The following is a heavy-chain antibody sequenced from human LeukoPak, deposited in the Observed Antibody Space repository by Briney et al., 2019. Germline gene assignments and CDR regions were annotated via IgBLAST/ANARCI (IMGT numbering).Heavy chain of an antibody. Sequence: SETLSLTCAVYGGSFSGYYWSWIRQPPGKGLEWIGEINHSGSTNYNPSLKSRVTISVDTSKNQFSLKLSSVTAADTAVYYCAREGLYYHDWLEPQEKYYFDYWGQGTLVTVSS. V-gene: IGHV4-34*01. J-gene: IGHJ4*02. CDR2: INHSGST. D-gene: IGHD3-22*01. CDR1: GGSFSGYY. CDR3: AREGLYYHDWLEPQEKYYFDY.